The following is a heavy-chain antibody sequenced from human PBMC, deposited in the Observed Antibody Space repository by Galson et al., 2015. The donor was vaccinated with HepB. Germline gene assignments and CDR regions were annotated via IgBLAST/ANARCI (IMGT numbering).Heavy chain of an antibody. V-gene: IGHV1-24*01. CDR3: ATGGITGTTYYYYYAMDV. CDR1: GYTLTELS. D-gene: IGHD1-14*01. CDR2: FDPEDGET. J-gene: IGHJ6*02. Sequence: SVKVSCKVSGYTLTELSMHWVRQAPGKGLEWMGGFDPEDGETIYAQKFQGRVTMTEDTPTDTAYMELSSLRSEDAAVYYCATGGITGTTYYYYYAMDVWGQGTTVTVSS.